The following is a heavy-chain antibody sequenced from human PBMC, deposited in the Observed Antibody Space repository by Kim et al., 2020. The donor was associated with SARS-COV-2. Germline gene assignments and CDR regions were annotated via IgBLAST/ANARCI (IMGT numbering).Heavy chain of an antibody. CDR3: ARVYYYDSNRLGRVGWFDP. CDR2: INSDGSST. V-gene: IGHV3-74*01. D-gene: IGHD3-22*01. CDR1: GFTFSSDW. Sequence: GGSLRLSCAASGFTFSSDWMHWVRQAPGKGLAWVSRINSDGSSTSYADSVKGRFTISRDNAKNTLYLQMNSLRAEDTAVYYCARVYYYDSNRLGRVGWFDPWGQGTLVTVSS. J-gene: IGHJ5*02.